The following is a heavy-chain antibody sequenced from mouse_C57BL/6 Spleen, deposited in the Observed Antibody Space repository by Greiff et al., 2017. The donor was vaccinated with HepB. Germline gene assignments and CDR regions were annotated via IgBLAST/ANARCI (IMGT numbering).Heavy chain of an antibody. CDR2: IDPETGGT. Sequence: VQLQQSGAELVRPGASVTLSCKASGYTFTDYEMHWVKQTPVHGLEWIGAIDPETGGTAYNQKFKGKAILTTDKFSSTAYMELRSLTSEDSAVYCCTRGGIDGYYADYWGQGTTLTVSS. V-gene: IGHV1-15*01. CDR3: TRGGIDGYYADY. J-gene: IGHJ2*01. D-gene: IGHD2-3*01. CDR1: GYTFTDYE.